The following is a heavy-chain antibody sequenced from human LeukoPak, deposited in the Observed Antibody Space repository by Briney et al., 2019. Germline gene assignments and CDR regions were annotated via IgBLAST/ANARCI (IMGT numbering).Heavy chain of an antibody. D-gene: IGHD3-16*01. J-gene: IGHJ4*02. CDR2: INGKSGVT. CDR1: GFTFTDHY. CDR3: ARDFDWGPDY. V-gene: IGHV1-2*02. Sequence: ASLKVSCKASGFTFTDHYTHWVRQAPGQGLEWMGWINGKSGVTFYAQQFQDRITVTRDTSISTMYLELNRLTSADMAIYYCARDFDWGPDYWGPGTLVAVSS.